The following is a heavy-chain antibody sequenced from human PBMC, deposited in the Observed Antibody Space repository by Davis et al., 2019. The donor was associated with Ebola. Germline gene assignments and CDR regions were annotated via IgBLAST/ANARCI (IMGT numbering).Heavy chain of an antibody. D-gene: IGHD5-18*01. CDR3: ARVRGTAMVYYYYGMDV. J-gene: IGHJ6*02. CDR1: GFSFNDYA. V-gene: IGHV3-30*04. CDR2: ISYDGSNK. Sequence: GESLKISCAASGFSFNDYALHWVRQAPGKGLEWVAVISYDGSNKYYADSVKGRFTISRDNSKNTLYLQMNSLRAEDTAVYYCARVRGTAMVYYYYGMDVWGQGTTVTVSS.